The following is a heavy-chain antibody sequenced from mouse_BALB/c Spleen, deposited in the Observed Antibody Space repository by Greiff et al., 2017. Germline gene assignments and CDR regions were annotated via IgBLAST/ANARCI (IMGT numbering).Heavy chain of an antibody. Sequence: QVHVKQSGAELVRPGVSVKISCKGSGYTFTDYAMHWVKQSHAKSLEWIGVISTYYGDASYNQKFKGKATMTVDKSSSTAYMELARLTSEDSAIYYCARDRYDGDYYAMDYWGQGTSVTVSS. D-gene: IGHD2-14*01. J-gene: IGHJ4*01. CDR2: ISTYYGDA. CDR3: ARDRYDGDYYAMDY. V-gene: IGHV1S137*01. CDR1: GYTFTDYA.